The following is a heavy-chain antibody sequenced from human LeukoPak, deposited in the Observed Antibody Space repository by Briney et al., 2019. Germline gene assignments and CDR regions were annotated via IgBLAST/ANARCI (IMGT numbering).Heavy chain of an antibody. CDR3: AGWEAAAGGIDY. J-gene: IGHJ4*02. D-gene: IGHD6-13*01. V-gene: IGHV4-61*02. CDR1: GGSISSGSYY. CDR2: IYTSGST. Sequence: SQTLSLTCTVSGGSISSGSYYWSWIRQPAGKGLEWIGRIYTSGSTNYNPSLKSRVTMSVDTSKNQFSLKLSSVTAADTAVYYCAGWEAAAGGIDYWGQGTLVTVSS.